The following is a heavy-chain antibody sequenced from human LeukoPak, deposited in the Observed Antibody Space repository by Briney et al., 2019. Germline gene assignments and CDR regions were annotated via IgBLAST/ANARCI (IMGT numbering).Heavy chain of an antibody. J-gene: IGHJ4*02. V-gene: IGHV3-49*04. CDR3: NRPRLGLDWLFDY. CDR2: MRSIPYGGTT. D-gene: IGHD3-9*01. Sequence: GGSLRLSCTASGFTFGDYAMSWVRQTPGKGLEWVGFMRSIPYGGTTEYAASVKGRFTISRDDSKNIAYLQMISLKTEDTGVYYCNRPRLGLDWLFDYWGPGTVVTVSS. CDR1: GFTFGDYA.